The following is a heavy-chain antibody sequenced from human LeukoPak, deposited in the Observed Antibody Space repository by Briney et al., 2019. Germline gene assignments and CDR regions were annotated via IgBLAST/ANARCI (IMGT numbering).Heavy chain of an antibody. CDR2: IYYSGST. V-gene: IGHV4-59*08. D-gene: IGHD1/OR15-1a*01. Sequence: SETLSLTCTVSGGSISSYYWSWIRQPPGKGLEWIGYIYYSGSTNYNPSLKSRVTISVDTSKNQFSLKLSSVTAADTAVYCCARHRVVEHGNAFDIWGQGTMVTVSS. CDR3: ARHRVVEHGNAFDI. J-gene: IGHJ3*02. CDR1: GGSISSYY.